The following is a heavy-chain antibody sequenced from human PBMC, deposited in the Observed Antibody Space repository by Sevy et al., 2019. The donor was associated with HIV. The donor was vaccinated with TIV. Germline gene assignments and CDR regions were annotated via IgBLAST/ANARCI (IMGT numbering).Heavy chain of an antibody. J-gene: IGHJ6*02. CDR2: FIPMFDTA. V-gene: IGHV1-69*13. CDR3: ASSYYESSGYSPLYYYGMDV. CDR1: GGTFSNYA. Sequence: ASVKVSCKASGGTFSNYAISWVRQAPGQGLEWMGGFIPMFDTANSAQKFQGSVTLTADGATSTAYMELSSLRSEDTAVYYCASSYYESSGYSPLYYYGMDVWGQGTTVTVSS. D-gene: IGHD3-22*01.